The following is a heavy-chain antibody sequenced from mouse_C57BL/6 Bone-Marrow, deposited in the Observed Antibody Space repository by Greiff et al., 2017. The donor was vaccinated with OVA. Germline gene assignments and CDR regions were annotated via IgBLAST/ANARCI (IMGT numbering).Heavy chain of an antibody. CDR1: GYTFTSYG. J-gene: IGHJ3*01. V-gene: IGHV1-81*01. Sequence: QVQLQQSGAELARPGASVKLSCKASGYTFTSYGISWVKQRTGQGLEWIGEIYPRSGNTYYNEKFKGKATLTADKSSSTAYMELRSLTSEDSAVYFCAIYGYGAWFAYWGQGTLVTVSA. CDR2: IYPRSGNT. D-gene: IGHD2-2*01. CDR3: AIYGYGAWFAY.